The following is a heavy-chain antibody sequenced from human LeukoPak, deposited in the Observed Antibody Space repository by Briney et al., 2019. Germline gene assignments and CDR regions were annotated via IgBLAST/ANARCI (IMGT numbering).Heavy chain of an antibody. Sequence: PSETLSLTCTVSGDSISGSSDYWGWIRQPPGKGLERIGSIYYSGSTYYNPSLKSRVTISVDTSKNQFSLKLNSVTAADTAVYYCARSSEGRYYYDSSGYSYYYYMDVWGKGTTVTISS. CDR1: GDSISGSSDY. CDR3: ARSSEGRYYYDSSGYSYYYYMDV. D-gene: IGHD3-22*01. J-gene: IGHJ6*03. CDR2: IYYSGST. V-gene: IGHV4-39*07.